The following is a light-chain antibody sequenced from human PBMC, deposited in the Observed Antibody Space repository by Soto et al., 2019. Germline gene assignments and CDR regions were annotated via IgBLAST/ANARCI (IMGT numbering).Light chain of an antibody. CDR2: DAS. Sequence: EIVLTQYPGTLSLSPAERGTLSCRASQSVSSSYLAWYQQKPGQAPRLLIYDASTRATGIPDRFSGGGSGTEFTLTISSLQSEDFVVYYCQQYNSGPPITFGQGTRLEIK. V-gene: IGKV3-15*01. CDR3: QQYNSGPPIT. CDR1: QSVSSSY. J-gene: IGKJ5*01.